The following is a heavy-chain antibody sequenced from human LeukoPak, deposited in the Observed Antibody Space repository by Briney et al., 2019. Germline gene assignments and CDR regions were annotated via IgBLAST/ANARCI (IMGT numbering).Heavy chain of an antibody. D-gene: IGHD3-22*01. J-gene: IGHJ3*02. V-gene: IGHV3-23*01. Sequence: GGSLRLSCAASGFTFSSYAMSWVRQAPGKGLEWVSAISGSGGSTYYADPVKGRFTISRDNSKNTLYLQMNSLRAEDTAVYYCAKSYDSSGYAFDIWGQGTMVTVSS. CDR1: GFTFSSYA. CDR3: AKSYDSSGYAFDI. CDR2: ISGSGGST.